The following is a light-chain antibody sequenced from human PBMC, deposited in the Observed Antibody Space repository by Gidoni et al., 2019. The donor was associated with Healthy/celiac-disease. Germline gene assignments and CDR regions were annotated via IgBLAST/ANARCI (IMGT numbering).Light chain of an antibody. CDR3: QQRSNWPSMYT. Sequence: EIVLTQSPATLSLSPGERATLSCRASQSVSSYLAWYQQKPGQAPRLLIYDASNRATGIPARFSGSGSVTDFTLTISSLEPEDFAVYYCQQRSNWPSMYTFXQXTKLEIK. J-gene: IGKJ2*01. V-gene: IGKV3-11*01. CDR2: DAS. CDR1: QSVSSY.